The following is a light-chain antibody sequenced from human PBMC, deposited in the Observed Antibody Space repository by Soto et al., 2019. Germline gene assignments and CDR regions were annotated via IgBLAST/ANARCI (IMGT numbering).Light chain of an antibody. CDR1: QGISSS. CDR2: AAS. CDR3: QQYDNLPMYT. Sequence: DIQMTQSPSSLSASVGDRVTITCRASQGISSSLAWHQQKPGKAPKLLIYAASTLQSGVPSRFSGSGSGTDFTLTISSLQPEDFATYYCQQYDNLPMYTFGQGTRLEIK. V-gene: IGKV1-9*01. J-gene: IGKJ5*01.